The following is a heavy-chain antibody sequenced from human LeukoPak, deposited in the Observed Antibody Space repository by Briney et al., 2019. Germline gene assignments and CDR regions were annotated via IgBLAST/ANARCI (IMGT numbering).Heavy chain of an antibody. CDR2: INPNSGGT. Sequence: ASVKVSCKASGYTFTGYYMHWVRQAPGQGLEWMGWINPNSGGTNYAQKFQGRVTMTRDTSISTAYMELSRLRSDDTAVYYCARDGYCSSTSCLGHGWGQGTLVTVSS. D-gene: IGHD2-2*03. J-gene: IGHJ4*02. CDR1: GYTFTGYY. CDR3: ARDGYCSSTSCLGHG. V-gene: IGHV1-2*02.